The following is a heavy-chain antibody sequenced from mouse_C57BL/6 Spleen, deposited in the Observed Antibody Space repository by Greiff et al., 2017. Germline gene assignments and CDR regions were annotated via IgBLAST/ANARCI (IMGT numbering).Heavy chain of an antibody. Sequence: QVQLQQSGTELVKPGASVKLSCKASGYTFTSYWMHWVKQRPGQGLEWIGNINPSNGGTNYNEKFKSKAPLTVDKSSSTSYMQLSSLTSEDSAVDYCAKDSSGYVWGAMDYWVQGTSGTGSS. J-gene: IGHJ4*01. CDR1: GYTFTSYW. V-gene: IGHV1-53*01. CDR3: AKDSSGYVWGAMDY. CDR2: INPSNGGT. D-gene: IGHD3-2*02.